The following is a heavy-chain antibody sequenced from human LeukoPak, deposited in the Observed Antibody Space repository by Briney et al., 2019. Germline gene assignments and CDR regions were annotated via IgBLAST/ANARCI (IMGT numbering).Heavy chain of an antibody. J-gene: IGHJ6*03. Sequence: ASVKVSCKASGYTFTGYYMHWVRQAPGQGLEWMGWINPNGGGTNYAQKFQGRVTMTRDTSISTAYMELSRLRSDDTAVYYCARGSIAALYYMDVWGKGTTVTVSS. CDR2: INPNGGGT. CDR1: GYTFTGYY. V-gene: IGHV1-2*02. CDR3: ARGSIAALYYMDV. D-gene: IGHD6-6*01.